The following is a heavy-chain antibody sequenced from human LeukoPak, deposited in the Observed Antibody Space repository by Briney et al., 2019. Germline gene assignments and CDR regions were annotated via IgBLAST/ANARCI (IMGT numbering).Heavy chain of an antibody. CDR2: IHSSGHT. V-gene: IGHV4-59*08. Sequence: PSETLSLTCSVSGGSISNYYWSWVRQPPGKGLEWIGYIHSSGHTNYKPSLQSRVTLSVDTSKNQVSLKLTSVTAADTAVYYCARQPNYYYYMDVWGKGTTVTVSS. J-gene: IGHJ6*03. CDR3: ARQPNYYYYMDV. CDR1: GGSISNYY.